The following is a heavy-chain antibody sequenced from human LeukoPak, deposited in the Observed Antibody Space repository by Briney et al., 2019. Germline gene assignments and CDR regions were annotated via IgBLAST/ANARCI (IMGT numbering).Heavy chain of an antibody. CDR3: ARASDRLQPPDY. D-gene: IGHD4-11*01. CDR1: GRSMSNYY. Sequence: PSETLSLTCTVSGRSMSNYYWIWIRQPPGKGLEWIGYIYYSGSTNYNPSLKSRVTISVDTSKNQFSLKLSSVTAADTAMYYCARASDRLQPPDYWGQGTLVTVSS. J-gene: IGHJ4*02. CDR2: IYYSGST. V-gene: IGHV4-59*01.